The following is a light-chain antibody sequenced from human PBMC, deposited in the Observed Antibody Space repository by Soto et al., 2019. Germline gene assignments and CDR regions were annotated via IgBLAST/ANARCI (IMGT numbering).Light chain of an antibody. V-gene: IGLV3-9*01. CDR1: NIGGKN. J-gene: IGLJ1*01. CDR3: QVWDNRGYV. CDR2: RDY. Sequence: SYELTQPLSVSVALGQTATITCGGNNIGGKNVHWYRQKPGQAPVLVIYRDYNRPSGIPERFSGSNSGHTATLTISRVQPGDEADYYCQVWDNRGYVFGTGTKVTVL.